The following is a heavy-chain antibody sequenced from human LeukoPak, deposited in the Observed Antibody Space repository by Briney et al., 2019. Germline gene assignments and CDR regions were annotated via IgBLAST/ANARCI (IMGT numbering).Heavy chain of an antibody. CDR3: ARDTRTAWEVFDYYYYGMDV. J-gene: IGHJ6*02. V-gene: IGHV1-69*01. CDR1: GGTFSSYA. Sequence: GSSVKVSCKASGGTFSSYAISWVRQAPGQGLEWMGGIMPIFGTVNYAQKFQGRVTIIADESTSTAYMELSSLRSEDTAVYYCARDTRTAWEVFDYYYYGMDVWGQGTTVTVSS. D-gene: IGHD3-10*01. CDR2: IMPIFGTV.